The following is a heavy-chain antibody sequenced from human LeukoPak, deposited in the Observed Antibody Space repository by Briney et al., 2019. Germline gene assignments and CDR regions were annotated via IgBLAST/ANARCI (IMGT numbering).Heavy chain of an antibody. D-gene: IGHD1-14*01. V-gene: IGHV4-39*01. J-gene: IGHJ4*02. CDR2: IYYSGST. CDR3: ARQGGPNRIQMVVYFDY. Sequence: SETLSLTCTVSGGSISSSSYYWGWIRQPPGKGLEWIGSIYYSGSTYYNPSLKSRVTISVDTSKNQFSLKLSSVTAADTAVYYCARQGGPNRIQMVVYFDYWGQGTLVTVSS. CDR1: GGSISSSSYY.